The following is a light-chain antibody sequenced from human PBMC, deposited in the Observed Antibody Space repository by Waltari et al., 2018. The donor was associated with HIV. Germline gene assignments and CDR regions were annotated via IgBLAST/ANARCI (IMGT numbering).Light chain of an antibody. CDR1: QSVGSD. CDR2: GAS. V-gene: IGKV3-15*01. J-gene: IGKJ1*01. Sequence: EVVMTQSPATLSVSPGRRATLSCRASQSVGSDLAWYQQKPGQAPRLLIYGASIKATGIPDRFSGSGSGTEFTLTISSLQSEDFAVYYCQQYNNWPPWTFGQGTKVEIK. CDR3: QQYNNWPPWT.